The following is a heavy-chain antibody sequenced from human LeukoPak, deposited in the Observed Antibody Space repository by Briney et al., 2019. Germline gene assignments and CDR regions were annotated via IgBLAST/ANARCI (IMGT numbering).Heavy chain of an antibody. CDR2: IGAGGTFT. J-gene: IGHJ4*02. Sequence: GGSLRLSCTASGFTFSSYAMNWVRQAPGKGLEWVSGIGAGGTFTYYADSVKGRFIISRDNSKNTLYLQMNSLRAEDTAVYYCARDGTSIVGSLDYWGQGTLVTVSS. V-gene: IGHV3-23*01. CDR3: ARDGTSIVGSLDY. CDR1: GFTFSSYA. D-gene: IGHD1-26*01.